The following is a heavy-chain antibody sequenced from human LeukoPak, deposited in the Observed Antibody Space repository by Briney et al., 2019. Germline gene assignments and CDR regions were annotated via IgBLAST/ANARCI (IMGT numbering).Heavy chain of an antibody. D-gene: IGHD3-3*01. V-gene: IGHV4-59*08. J-gene: IGHJ4*02. Sequence: SETLSLTCTVSGDSMSSYYWSWIRQPPGKGLEWIGYIYYSGHTNYNPSLKSRVTISVDTSKNQFSLKLSSVTAADTAVYYCARHRTIFGVVIFGGQGTLVTVSS. CDR3: ARHRTIFGVVIF. CDR2: IYYSGHT. CDR1: GDSMSSYY.